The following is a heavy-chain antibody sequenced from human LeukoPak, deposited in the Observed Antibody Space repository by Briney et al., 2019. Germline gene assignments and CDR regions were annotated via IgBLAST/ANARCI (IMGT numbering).Heavy chain of an antibody. CDR3: ARAIVAGTPNDY. V-gene: IGHV3-30-3*01. J-gene: IGHJ4*02. CDR1: GFTFSSYA. D-gene: IGHD6-19*01. CDR2: ISYDGSNK. Sequence: GRSLRLSCAASGFTFSSYAMHWVRQAPGKGLEWVAVISYDGSNKYYADSVKGRFTISRDNSKNTLYLQMNSLRAEDTAVYYCARAIVAGTPNDYWGQGTLVTVSS.